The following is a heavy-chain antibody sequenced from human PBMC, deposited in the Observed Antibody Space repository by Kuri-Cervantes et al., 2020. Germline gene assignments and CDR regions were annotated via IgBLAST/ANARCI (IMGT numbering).Heavy chain of an antibody. CDR3: ARARGSGSLRGAFDI. CDR1: GGSFSGYY. J-gene: IGHJ3*02. Sequence: SETLSLTCAVYGGSFSGYYWSWIRQPPGKGLEWIGEINHSGSTNYNLSLKSRVTISVDTFKNQFSLKLSSVTAADTAVYYCARARGSGSLRGAFDIWGQGTMVTVSS. D-gene: IGHD3-10*01. CDR2: INHSGST. V-gene: IGHV4-34*01.